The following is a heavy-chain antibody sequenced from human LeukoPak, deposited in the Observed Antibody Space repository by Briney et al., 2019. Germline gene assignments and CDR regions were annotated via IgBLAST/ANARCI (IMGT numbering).Heavy chain of an antibody. D-gene: IGHD3-22*01. V-gene: IGHV3-7*01. CDR2: IKQDGSET. CDR3: ARGDVYYYDSSGYAPFDY. Sequence: GGSLRLSCAASGFTFSSYSMNWVRQAPGKGPEWVANIKQDGSETYYVDSVKGRFTISRDNAQNSLYLHMDSLRAEDTAVYYCARGDVYYYDSSGYAPFDYWGQGTLVTVSS. CDR1: GFTFSSYS. J-gene: IGHJ4*02.